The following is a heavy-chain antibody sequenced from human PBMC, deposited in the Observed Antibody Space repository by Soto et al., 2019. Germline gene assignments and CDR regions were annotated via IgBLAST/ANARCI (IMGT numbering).Heavy chain of an antibody. CDR2: ISPGSRYP. CDR1: GFTFGGSY. Sequence: RRLSCACSGFTFGGSYMSWIRQAPGKGLEWLSYISPGSRYPAYADSVKGRFTISRDNAKRSLYLQMMSLTAEDTAIYYCVRGGGGGLFDPWGQGTMVTVSS. D-gene: IGHD2-15*01. V-gene: IGHV3-11*06. CDR3: VRGGGGGLFDP. J-gene: IGHJ5*02.